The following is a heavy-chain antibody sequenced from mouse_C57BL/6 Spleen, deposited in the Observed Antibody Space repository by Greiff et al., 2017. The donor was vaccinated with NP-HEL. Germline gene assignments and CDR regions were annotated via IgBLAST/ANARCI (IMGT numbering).Heavy chain of an antibody. V-gene: IGHV1-82*01. Sequence: VQLQQSGPELVKPGASVKISCKASGYAFSSSWMNWVKQRPGKGLEWIGRIYPGDGDTNYNGKFKGKATLTADKSSSTAYMQLSSLTSEDSAVYFCARSGLLRDYWGQGTTLTVSS. J-gene: IGHJ2*01. D-gene: IGHD1-1*01. CDR1: GYAFSSSW. CDR3: ARSGLLRDY. CDR2: IYPGDGDT.